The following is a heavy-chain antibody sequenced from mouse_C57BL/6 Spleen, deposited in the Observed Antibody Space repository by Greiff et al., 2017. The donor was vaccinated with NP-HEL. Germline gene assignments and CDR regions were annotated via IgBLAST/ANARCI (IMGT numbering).Heavy chain of an antibody. V-gene: IGHV1-26*01. CDR3: APDSSGIAY. CDR2: INPNNGGT. CDR1: GYTFTDYY. J-gene: IGHJ3*01. D-gene: IGHD3-2*02. Sequence: VQLQQSGPELVKPGASVKISCKASGYTFTDYYMNWVKQSPGKSLEWIGDINPNNGGTSYNQKFKGKATLTVDKSSSTAYMELRSLTSEDSAVYYCAPDSSGIAYWGQGTLVTVSA.